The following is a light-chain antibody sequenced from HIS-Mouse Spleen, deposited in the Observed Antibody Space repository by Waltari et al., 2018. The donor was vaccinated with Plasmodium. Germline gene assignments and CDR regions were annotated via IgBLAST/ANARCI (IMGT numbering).Light chain of an antibody. CDR2: AES. Sequence: DIQMTHSPSSLSASVGDRVTITCRASQSISNYLNWYQQKRGKAPKFLIYAESTLQSGVPARFSGSGSGTDFTLTISSLQPEGFATYYCQQSYSTWTFGQGTKVEIK. J-gene: IGKJ1*01. CDR3: QQSYSTWT. V-gene: IGKV1-39*01. CDR1: QSISNY.